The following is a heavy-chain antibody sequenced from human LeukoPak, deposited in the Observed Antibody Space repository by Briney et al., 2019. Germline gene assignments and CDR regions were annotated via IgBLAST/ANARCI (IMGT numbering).Heavy chain of an antibody. D-gene: IGHD2-21*02. CDR1: GFTVSSTY. V-gene: IGHV3-53*01. J-gene: IGHJ4*02. CDR3: TREYCGGDGYSYYFDY. CDR2: IYSGGGT. Sequence: GGSLRLSCAASGFTVSSTYMSWVRQAPGQGLEWVSIIYSGGGTYYADSVKRRFTISRDNSKNTLYLQMNSMRAEDTALYYCTREYCGGDGYSYYFDYWGQGTLVTVSS.